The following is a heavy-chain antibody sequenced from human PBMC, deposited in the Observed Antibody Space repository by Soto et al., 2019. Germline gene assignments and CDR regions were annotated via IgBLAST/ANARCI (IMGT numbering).Heavy chain of an antibody. D-gene: IGHD6-25*01. Sequence: GGSLRLSCAASGFTFSNYGMNWVRQAPGKGLEWVAVIWYDGSNNYYGDSVKGRFTISRDNSKNMVYLQMNSLRVEDTAVYYCAGDFPGRRPDGFDIWGQGQWSPSPQ. CDR2: IWYDGSNN. CDR1: GFTFSNYG. CDR3: AGDFPGRRPDGFDI. V-gene: IGHV3-33*01. J-gene: IGHJ3*02.